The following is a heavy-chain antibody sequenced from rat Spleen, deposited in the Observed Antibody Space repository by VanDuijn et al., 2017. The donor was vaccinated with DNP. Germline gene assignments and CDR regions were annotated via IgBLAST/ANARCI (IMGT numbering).Heavy chain of an antibody. CDR1: GFTFSNYG. Sequence: EVQLVESGGGLVQPGRSLKLSCLASGFTFSNYGMNWIRQAPGKGLEWVATISTSGGSTYYRDSVKGRFTISRDNAKSTLYLQMDSLRSEDTATYYCTTTPTGMGFAYWGQGTLVTVSS. CDR2: ISTSGGST. CDR3: TTTPTGMGFAY. J-gene: IGHJ3*01. D-gene: IGHD1-7*01. V-gene: IGHV5-19*01.